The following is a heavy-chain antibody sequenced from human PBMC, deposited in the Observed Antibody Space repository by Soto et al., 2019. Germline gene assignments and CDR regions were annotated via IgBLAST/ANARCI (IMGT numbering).Heavy chain of an antibody. V-gene: IGHV3-30*03. Sequence: QVQLVESGGGVVQPGRSLRLSCAASGFTFNTYGMHWVRQSPGKGLEWVAVISYDGSNKYYADSVKGRLTISRDNSKXXXXXXXXXXXXXXXXXXXXXXXXXXXXXXXXXXXXGMDVWGQGTTVAVSS. CDR1: GFTFNTYG. CDR2: ISYDGSNK. J-gene: IGHJ6*02. CDR3: XXXXXXXXXXXXXXXXGMDV.